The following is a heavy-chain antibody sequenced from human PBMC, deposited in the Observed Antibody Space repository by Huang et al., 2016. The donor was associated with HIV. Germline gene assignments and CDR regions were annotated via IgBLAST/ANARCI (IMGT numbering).Heavy chain of an antibody. CDR1: GGSFRNFA. CDR3: ATVDYYDTSGPQRGYFDN. D-gene: IGHD3-22*01. CDR2: IIPTLGTA. J-gene: IGHJ4*02. Sequence: QVQLVQSGAEVTKPGSSVKVSCKASGGSFRNFAIGWVRQAPGQGLEWRGGIIPTLGTANYGQKFQCRGTIIADESTSTAYMELISLRSEDTAVYYCATVDYYDTSGPQRGYFDNWGQGTLVTVSS. V-gene: IGHV1-69*01.